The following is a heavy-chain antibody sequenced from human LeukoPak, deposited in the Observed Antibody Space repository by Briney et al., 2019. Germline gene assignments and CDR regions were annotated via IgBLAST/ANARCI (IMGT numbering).Heavy chain of an antibody. CDR3: ARGRGEFSIVPYFDL. J-gene: IGHJ2*01. Sequence: GGSLRLSCAASGFTFDDYAMHWLRQAPGKGLEWVSGISWNSGGVLYADSVKGRFSISRDNAKNSLYLQLTSLRTDDTALYYCARGRGEFSIVPYFDLWGRGTLSLSPQ. D-gene: IGHD3-16*01. CDR1: GFTFDDYA. V-gene: IGHV3-9*01. CDR2: ISWNSGGV.